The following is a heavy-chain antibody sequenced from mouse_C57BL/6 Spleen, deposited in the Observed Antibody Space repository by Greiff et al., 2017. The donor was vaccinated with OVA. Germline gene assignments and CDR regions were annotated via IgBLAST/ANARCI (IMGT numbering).Heavy chain of an antibody. J-gene: IGHJ2*01. Sequence: VQLQQSGAELVKPGASVKISCKASGYAFSSYWMHWVKQRPGKGLEWIGQIYPGDGDTNYNGKFKGKATLTADKPSSAAYMQISSLTAEDAAVYCSARYGDGVDYWGQGTTLTVSS. D-gene: IGHD1-2*01. V-gene: IGHV1-80*01. CDR2: IYPGDGDT. CDR1: GYAFSSYW. CDR3: ARYGDGVDY.